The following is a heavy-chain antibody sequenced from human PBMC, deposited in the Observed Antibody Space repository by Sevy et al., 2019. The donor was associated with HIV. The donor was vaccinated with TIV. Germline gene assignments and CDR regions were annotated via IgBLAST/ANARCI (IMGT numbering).Heavy chain of an antibody. CDR2: IITILGTV. J-gene: IGHJ4*02. Sequence: ASVKVSCKASGGTFSSYGISWVRQAPGQGLEWMGGIITILGTVNYAQKFQGRVTITADESTKKAYMELSSLRSEDTAVYYCARGGGNGWYYFDYWGQETLVTVSS. V-gene: IGHV1-69*13. D-gene: IGHD6-19*01. CDR3: ARGGGNGWYYFDY. CDR1: GGTFSSYG.